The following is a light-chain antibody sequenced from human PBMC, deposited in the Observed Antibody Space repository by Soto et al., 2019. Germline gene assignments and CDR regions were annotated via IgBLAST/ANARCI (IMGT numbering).Light chain of an antibody. J-gene: IGKJ4*01. CDR3: QQYYNTSPT. Sequence: DIVMTQSPDSLAVSLGERATINCKSSQSIFYSSNNKNFLAWYQQKPGQPPKLLIYWASTRESGVPDRFSGSESGTDFTLTISSLQAEDVAVYYCQQYYNTSPTFGGGTKVEIK. CDR2: WAS. V-gene: IGKV4-1*01. CDR1: QSIFYSSNNKNF.